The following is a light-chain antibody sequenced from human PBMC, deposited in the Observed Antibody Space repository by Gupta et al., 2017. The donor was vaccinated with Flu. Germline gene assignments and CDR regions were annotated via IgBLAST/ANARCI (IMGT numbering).Light chain of an antibody. V-gene: IGLV1-51*02. CDR2: EDN. CDR1: TANIGDKY. J-gene: IGLJ3*02. Sequence: QSVLTQPPSVSAAPGQKVTISCSGNTANIGDKYLSWYKKRPGTAPKLLIYEDNKRPSGIPDRFSGSKSGTSATLGITGLQTGDEAEYYCGTWDSSLNAAVFGGGTKLTVL. CDR3: GTWDSSLNAAV.